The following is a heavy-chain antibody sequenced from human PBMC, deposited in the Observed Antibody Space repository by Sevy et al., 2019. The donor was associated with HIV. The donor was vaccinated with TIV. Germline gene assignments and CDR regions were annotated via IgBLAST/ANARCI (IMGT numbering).Heavy chain of an antibody. CDR1: GFNIADYY. V-gene: IGHV3-49*04. Sequence: GGSLRLSCTGSGFNIADYYMTWVRQAPGKGLDWVGFIITKNHGGTPEYGASVKGRFTISRDDSKNTIYRQMQGLKTDDTGIYYCARHAREAWRGSGVYYNVTDGFDPWGQGTLVTVSS. D-gene: IGHD3-10*01. J-gene: IGHJ5*02. CDR3: ARHAREAWRGSGVYYNVTDGFDP. CDR2: IITKNHGGTP.